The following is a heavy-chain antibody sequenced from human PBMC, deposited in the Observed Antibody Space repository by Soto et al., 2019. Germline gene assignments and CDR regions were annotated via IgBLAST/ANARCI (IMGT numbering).Heavy chain of an antibody. V-gene: IGHV1-3*01. CDR1: GYTFTSYA. J-gene: IGHJ5*02. Sequence: GASVKVSCKASGYTFTSYAMHWVRQAPGQRLEWKGWINAGNGNTKYSQKFQGRVTITRDTSASTAYMELSSLRSEDTAVYYCAREFLEWLSNSWFDPWGQGTLVTVSS. CDR3: AREFLEWLSNSWFDP. CDR2: INAGNGNT. D-gene: IGHD3-3*01.